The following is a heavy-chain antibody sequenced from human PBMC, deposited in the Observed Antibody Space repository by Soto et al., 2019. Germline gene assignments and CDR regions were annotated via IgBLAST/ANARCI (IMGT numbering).Heavy chain of an antibody. CDR2: IYYSGST. CDR1: GGSISSSSYY. CDR3: ARQYATHCGGDCYSFDY. V-gene: IGHV4-39*01. D-gene: IGHD2-21*01. J-gene: IGHJ4*02. Sequence: PSETLSLTCTVSGGSISSSSYYWGWIRQPPGKGLEWIGSIYYSGSTYYNPSLKSRVTISVDTSKNQFSLKLSSVTAADTAVYYYARQYATHCGGDCYSFDYWGQGTLVT.